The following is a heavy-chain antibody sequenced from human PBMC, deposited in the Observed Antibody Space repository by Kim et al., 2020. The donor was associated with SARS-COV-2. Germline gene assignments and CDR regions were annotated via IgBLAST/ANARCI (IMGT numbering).Heavy chain of an antibody. D-gene: IGHD4-17*01. Sequence: GGSLRLSCAASGFTFSSYWMSWVRQAPGKGLEWVANIKQDGSEKYYVDSVKGRFTISRDNAKNSLYLQMNSLRAEDTAVDYCARAIYGDYSSNWFDPWGQGTLVTVSS. CDR3: ARAIYGDYSSNWFDP. CDR2: IKQDGSEK. CDR1: GFTFSSYW. V-gene: IGHV3-7*03. J-gene: IGHJ5*02.